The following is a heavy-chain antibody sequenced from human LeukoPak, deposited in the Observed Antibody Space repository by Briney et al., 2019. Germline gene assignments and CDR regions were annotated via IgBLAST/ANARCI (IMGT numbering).Heavy chain of an antibody. V-gene: IGHV3-33*08. D-gene: IGHD2/OR15-2a*01. CDR3: ARDSPID. CDR2: IWYDGSKK. J-gene: IGHJ3*01. Sequence: GGSLRLSCTPSGFTFSSHAMSWVRQAPGKGLEWVAVIWYDGSKKYYADSVKGRFTISRDNSKNMVYLQMNSLRAEDTAVYYCARDSPIDWGQGTMVTVSS. CDR1: GFTFSSHA.